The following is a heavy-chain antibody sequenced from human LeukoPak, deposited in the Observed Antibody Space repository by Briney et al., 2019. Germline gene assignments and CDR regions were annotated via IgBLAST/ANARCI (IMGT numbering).Heavy chain of an antibody. J-gene: IGHJ4*02. CDR2: INHSGST. D-gene: IGHD4-17*01. CDR1: GGSFSGYY. Sequence: SETLSLTCAVYGGSFSGYYWSWIRQPPGKGLEWIGEINHSGSTNYNPSLKSRVTISVDTSKNQFSLKLSSVTAADTAVYYCARGVTTVVPLLFDYWGQGTLVTVSS. CDR3: ARGVTTVVPLLFDY. V-gene: IGHV4-34*01.